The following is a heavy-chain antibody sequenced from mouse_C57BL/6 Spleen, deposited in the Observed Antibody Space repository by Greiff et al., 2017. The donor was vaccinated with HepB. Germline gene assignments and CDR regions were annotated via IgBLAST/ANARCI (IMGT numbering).Heavy chain of an antibody. CDR2: IDPENGDT. CDR3: TTSGYYVVR. J-gene: IGHJ3*02. D-gene: IGHD2-3*01. Sequence: EVQLQQSGAELVRPGASVKLSCTASGFNFKDDYMHWVKQRPEQGLEWIGWIDPENGDTEYASKFQGKATITADTSSNTAYLQLSSLTSVDTAVYYCTTSGYYVVRWGQGTLVTVSA. V-gene: IGHV14-4*01. CDR1: GFNFKDDY.